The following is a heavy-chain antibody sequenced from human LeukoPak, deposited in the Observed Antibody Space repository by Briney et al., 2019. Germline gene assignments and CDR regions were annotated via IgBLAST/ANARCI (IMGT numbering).Heavy chain of an antibody. D-gene: IGHD6-6*01. Sequence: GGSLRLSCAAFGFIFDDYGMSWVRQAPGKGLECVSGINWNGGSTVYADSVKGRFTISRDNAKNSLYLQMNSLRAEDTALYYCARVRLVDYYYYSYMDVWGKGTTVTVSS. V-gene: IGHV3-20*04. CDR1: GFIFDDYG. J-gene: IGHJ6*03. CDR2: INWNGGST. CDR3: ARVRLVDYYYYSYMDV.